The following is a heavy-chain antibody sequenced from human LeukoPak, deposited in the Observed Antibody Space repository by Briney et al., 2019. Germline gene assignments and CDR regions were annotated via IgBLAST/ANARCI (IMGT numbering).Heavy chain of an antibody. J-gene: IGHJ3*02. V-gene: IGHV3-23*01. D-gene: IGHD4-11*01. Sequence: SGSGGSTYYADSVKGRFTISRDNSKNTLYLQMNSLRAEDTAVYYCAKGGNDYSKTDAFDIWGQGTMVTVSS. CDR3: AKGGNDYSKTDAFDI. CDR2: SGSGGST.